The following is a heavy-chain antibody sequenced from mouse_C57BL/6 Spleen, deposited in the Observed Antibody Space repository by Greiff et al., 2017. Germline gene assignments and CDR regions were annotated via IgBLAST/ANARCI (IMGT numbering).Heavy chain of an antibody. Sequence: EVQLQESGPELVKPGASVKISCKASGYSFTGYYMNWVQQSPEKSLEWIGEINPSTGGTTYNQKFKAKATLTGDKSSSTAYMQLKSLTSEDSAVYYCARYYGSSYDYAMDYWGQGTSVTVSS. J-gene: IGHJ4*01. D-gene: IGHD1-1*01. CDR2: INPSTGGT. V-gene: IGHV1-42*01. CDR3: ARYYGSSYDYAMDY. CDR1: GYSFTGYY.